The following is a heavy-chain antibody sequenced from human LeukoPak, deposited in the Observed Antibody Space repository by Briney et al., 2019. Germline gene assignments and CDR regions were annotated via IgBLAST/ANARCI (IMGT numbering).Heavy chain of an antibody. J-gene: IGHJ5*02. D-gene: IGHD3-22*01. CDR3: AKDMDTMMVIFNPT. CDR1: GFDFSSNW. CDR2: ISSGGSST. Sequence: GGSLRLSCAASGFDFSSNWMHWVRQTPGKGLEWVSTISSGGSSTYYADSVKGRFTISRDNSKSTLFLQMSSLRAEDAAVYYCAKDMDTMMVIFNPTWGQGTLVTVSS. V-gene: IGHV3-23*01.